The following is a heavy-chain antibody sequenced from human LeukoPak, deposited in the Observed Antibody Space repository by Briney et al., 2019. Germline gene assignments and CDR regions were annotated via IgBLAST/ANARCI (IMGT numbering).Heavy chain of an antibody. J-gene: IGHJ5*02. CDR2: INPYNGNT. Sequence: ASLKVSSKASGYTFTSYGISWVRQAPGQGLEWMGWINPYNGNTNYEQSFQDRLTMTTDTSTSTAYMDLGSLRSDDTAVYYWARAGSCSGGSCYSRCFDPWGQGTLVTVSS. D-gene: IGHD2-15*01. V-gene: IGHV1-18*01. CDR1: GYTFTSYG. CDR3: ARAGSCSGGSCYSRCFDP.